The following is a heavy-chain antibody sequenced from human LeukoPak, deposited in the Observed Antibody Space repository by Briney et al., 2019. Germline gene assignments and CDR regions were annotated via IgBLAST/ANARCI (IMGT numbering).Heavy chain of an antibody. CDR1: GGTFSSYA. CDR3: ARGRKYSSSPEFDY. D-gene: IGHD6-6*01. Sequence: ASVKVSCKASGGTFSSYAISWVRQATGQGLEWMGWMNPNSGNTGYAQKFQGRVTITRNTSISTAYMELSSLRSEDTAVYYCARGRKYSSSPEFDYWGQGTLVTVSS. V-gene: IGHV1-8*03. J-gene: IGHJ4*02. CDR2: MNPNSGNT.